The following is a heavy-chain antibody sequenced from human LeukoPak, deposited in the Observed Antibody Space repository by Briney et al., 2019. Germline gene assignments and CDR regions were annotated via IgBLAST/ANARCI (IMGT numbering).Heavy chain of an antibody. D-gene: IGHD2-2*01. V-gene: IGHV1-2*06. Sequence: ASVKVSCKASGYTFTAYHMHWVRQAPGQGLEWMGRINPNSGDTNYAQKFQGRVTMTRDTSISTAYMELSRLRSDNTAVYYCARDYCSSTSCLFDYWGQGTLVSVSS. CDR3: ARDYCSSTSCLFDY. J-gene: IGHJ4*02. CDR1: GYTFTAYH. CDR2: INPNSGDT.